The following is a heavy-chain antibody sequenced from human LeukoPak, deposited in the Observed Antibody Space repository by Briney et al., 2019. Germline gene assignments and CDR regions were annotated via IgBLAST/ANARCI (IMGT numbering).Heavy chain of an antibody. Sequence: RLSCAXSGFTFGSNWMSWVRQAPGKGLEWVAHINQDGSVRYYVDSVKGRFTISRENTKNSLYLQMNNLRVDDTAIYYCARDPSTASAWFYFDLWGQGTLVTVSS. CDR2: INQDGSVR. V-gene: IGHV3-7*01. CDR3: ARDPSTASAWFYFDL. CDR1: GFTFGSNW. D-gene: IGHD6-19*01. J-gene: IGHJ4*02.